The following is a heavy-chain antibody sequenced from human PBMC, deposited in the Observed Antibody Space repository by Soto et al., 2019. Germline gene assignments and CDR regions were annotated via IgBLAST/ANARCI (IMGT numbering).Heavy chain of an antibody. J-gene: IGHJ6*02. D-gene: IGHD3-10*01. CDR3: ARDAALWFGEDDYYYGMDV. V-gene: IGHV4-39*07. CDR2: IYYRGNA. Sequence: SETLSLTCSVSDDSINSDKYYWGWIRQPPGKGLEWIGSIYYRGNAYYNPSLQTRVTISVDKSKSQFSLKLNSVTAADSAVYYCARDAALWFGEDDYYYGMDVWGQGTTVTVSS. CDR1: DDSINSDKYY.